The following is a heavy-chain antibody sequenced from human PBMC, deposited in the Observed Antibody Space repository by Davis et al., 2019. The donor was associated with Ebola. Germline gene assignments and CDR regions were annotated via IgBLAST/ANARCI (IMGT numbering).Heavy chain of an antibody. J-gene: IGHJ6*03. CDR1: GYTFTSYY. Sequence: ASVKVSCKASGYTFTSYYMHWVRQAPGQGLEWMGIINPSGGSTSYAQKFQGRVTMTRDTSTSTVYMELSSLRSEDTAVYYCAESGTSKGYYYYYMDVWGKGTTVTVSS. V-gene: IGHV1-46*01. CDR3: AESGTSKGYYYYYMDV. CDR2: INPSGGST.